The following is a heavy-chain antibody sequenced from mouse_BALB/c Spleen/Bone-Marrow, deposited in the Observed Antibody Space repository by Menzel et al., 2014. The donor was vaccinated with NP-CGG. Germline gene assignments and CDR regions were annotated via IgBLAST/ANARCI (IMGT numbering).Heavy chain of an antibody. J-gene: IGHJ3*01. CDR3: ARLGDYDAFAY. CDR2: INPSTGYT. V-gene: IGHV1-7*01. Sequence: QVQLQQSGAELAKPGASVKMSCKASGYTFTSYWMHWVKQRPGQGLEWIGYINPSTGYTEYKQKFKDKATLTADKSSSTVYMQLSSLTSEDSAVYCCARLGDYDAFAYWGQGTRVTVSA. CDR1: GYTFTSYW. D-gene: IGHD2-4*01.